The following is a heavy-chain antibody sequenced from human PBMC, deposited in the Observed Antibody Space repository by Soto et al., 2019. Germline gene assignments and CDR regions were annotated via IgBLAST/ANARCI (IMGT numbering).Heavy chain of an antibody. J-gene: IGHJ4*02. CDR2: INHSGTT. Sequence: SETLSLTCAVYGGCFSGYYWSWIRQPPGKGLEWIGEINHSGTTNYNPSLKSRVTISVDTSKNQLSLKLSSVTAADTAVYYCARGLAGRSSSWYDYWGQGTLVTVSS. CDR3: ARGLAGRSSSWYDY. V-gene: IGHV4-34*01. CDR1: GGCFSGYY. D-gene: IGHD6-13*01.